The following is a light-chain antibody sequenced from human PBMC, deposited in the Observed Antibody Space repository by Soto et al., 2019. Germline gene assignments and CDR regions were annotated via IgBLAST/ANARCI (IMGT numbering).Light chain of an antibody. CDR1: QSISSSY. J-gene: IGKJ2*01. CDR2: GAS. V-gene: IGKV3-20*01. CDR3: QQYASSPYP. Sequence: EIVLTQSPGTLSLSPGERATLSCRASQSISSSYLAWYQQKPGQAPRLLIYGASRRATGIPDRFSGRESGTDFTLTITTLEPEDAAVYFCQQYASSPYPFGQGNKVEIK.